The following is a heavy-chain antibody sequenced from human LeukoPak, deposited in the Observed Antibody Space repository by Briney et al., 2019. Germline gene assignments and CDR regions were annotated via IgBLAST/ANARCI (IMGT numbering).Heavy chain of an antibody. V-gene: IGHV5-51*01. J-gene: IGHJ4*02. CDR2: IYPGDSDT. D-gene: IGHD3-22*01. CDR3: ATLRSGYYYDYFDY. Sequence: GESLKISCKGSGYTFTSYWMGWVRQMPGKGLEWMGSIYPGDSDTRYSPSFQGQVTISADKSINTAYVQWSSLKASDTAMYYCATLRSGYYYDYFDYWGQGTLVTVSS. CDR1: GYTFTSYW.